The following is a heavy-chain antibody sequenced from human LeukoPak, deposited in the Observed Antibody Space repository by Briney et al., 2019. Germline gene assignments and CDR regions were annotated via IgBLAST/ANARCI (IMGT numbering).Heavy chain of an antibody. Sequence: ASVKVSCKVSGYTLTELSMHWVRQAPGKGLEWMGGFDPEDGETIYAQKLQGRVTMTTDTSTSTAYMELRSLRSDDTAVYYCAREKIAVAGTLDYYYGMDVWGQGTMVTVSS. D-gene: IGHD6-19*01. CDR2: FDPEDGET. J-gene: IGHJ6*02. V-gene: IGHV1-24*01. CDR1: GYTLTELS. CDR3: AREKIAVAGTLDYYYGMDV.